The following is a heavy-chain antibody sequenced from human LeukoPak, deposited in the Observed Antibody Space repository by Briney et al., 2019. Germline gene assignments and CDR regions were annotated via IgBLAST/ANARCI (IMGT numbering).Heavy chain of an antibody. Sequence: GGSLRLSCAASGFTFSSYWMSWVRQAPGKGLEWVANIKQDGSEKYYVDSVKGRFNISRDNAKNSLYLQMNSLRAEDTAVYYCARGGRSSSWDGDFYYFDYWGQGTLVTVSS. V-gene: IGHV3-7*01. CDR2: IKQDGSEK. CDR3: ARGGRSSSWDGDFYYFDY. J-gene: IGHJ4*02. CDR1: GFTFSSYW. D-gene: IGHD6-13*01.